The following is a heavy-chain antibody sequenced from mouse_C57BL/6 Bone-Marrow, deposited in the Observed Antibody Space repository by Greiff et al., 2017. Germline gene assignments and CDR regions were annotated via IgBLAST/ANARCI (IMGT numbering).Heavy chain of an antibody. J-gene: IGHJ2*01. Sequence: VQLQQPGAELVKPGASVKLSCKASGYTFTSYWMHWVKQRPGQGLEWIGKIHPNSGSTNYNEKFKSKATLTVDTSSSTAYMQLSSLTSEDSAVYYCARGTRITTVLDYWGQGTTLTVSS. V-gene: IGHV1-64*01. CDR1: GYTFTSYW. CDR3: ARGTRITTVLDY. D-gene: IGHD1-1*01. CDR2: IHPNSGST.